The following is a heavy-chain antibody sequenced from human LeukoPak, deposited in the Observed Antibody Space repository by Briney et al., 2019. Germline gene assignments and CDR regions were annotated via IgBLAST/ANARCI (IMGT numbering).Heavy chain of an antibody. J-gene: IGHJ6*03. CDR2: IDSAGTI. V-gene: IGHV3-48*01. D-gene: IGHD5-12*01. Sequence: GGSLRLSCAASGFAFGSYSMNWVRQAPGKGLEWVSHIDSAGTINYADSVKGRFTISRDNAKNSLYLQMNSLRAEDTAVYYCARATESGYDWDYYYYMDVWGKGTTVTVSS. CDR1: GFAFGSYS. CDR3: ARATESGYDWDYYYYMDV.